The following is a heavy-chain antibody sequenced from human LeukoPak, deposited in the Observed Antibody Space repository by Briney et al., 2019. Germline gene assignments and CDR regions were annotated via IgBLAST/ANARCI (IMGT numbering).Heavy chain of an antibody. D-gene: IGHD3-3*01. CDR2: IYTSGST. Sequence: SETLSLTCTVSGGSISSYYWSWIRQPPGKGLEWIGYIYTSGSTNYNPSLKSRVTISVDTSKNQFSLELSSVTAADTAVYYCAIRGDFWSGYYYYYYMDVWGKGTTVTVSS. V-gene: IGHV4-4*09. CDR3: AIRGDFWSGYYYYYYMDV. CDR1: GGSISSYY. J-gene: IGHJ6*03.